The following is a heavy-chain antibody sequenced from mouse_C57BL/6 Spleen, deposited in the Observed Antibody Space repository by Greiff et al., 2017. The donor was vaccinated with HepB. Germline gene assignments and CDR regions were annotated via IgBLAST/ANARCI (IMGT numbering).Heavy chain of an antibody. J-gene: IGHJ4*01. CDR2: INPSSGYT. V-gene: IGHV1-7*01. D-gene: IGHD2-10*01. CDR3: ASSGGSYYETSYYAMDY. CDR1: GYTFTSYW. Sequence: QVQLKESGAELAKPGASVKLSCKASGYTFTSYWMHWVKQRPGQGLEWIGYINPSSGYTKYNQKFKDKATLTADKSSSTAYMQLSSLTYEDSAVYYCASSGGSYYETSYYAMDYWGQGTSVTVSS.